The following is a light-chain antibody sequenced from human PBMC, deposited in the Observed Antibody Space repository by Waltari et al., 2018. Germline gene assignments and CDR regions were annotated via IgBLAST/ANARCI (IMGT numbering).Light chain of an antibody. V-gene: IGLV1-47*01. CDR3: AAWDDSLSGAWV. CDR2: RNN. Sequence: QSVLTQPPSASGTPGQRVTISCSGSSSNIGSNYVYWYQQLPGTAPKLLIYRNNPRPSGGPDRFSGSQSGTAASLAIGGRRSEDEADYYCAAWDDSLSGAWVFGGGTKLTVL. J-gene: IGLJ3*02. CDR1: SSNIGSNY.